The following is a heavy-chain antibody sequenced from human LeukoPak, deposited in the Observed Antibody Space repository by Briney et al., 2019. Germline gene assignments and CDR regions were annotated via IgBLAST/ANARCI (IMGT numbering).Heavy chain of an antibody. CDR2: ISWNSGSI. CDR1: GFTFDDYV. CDR3: AKDRTLYGMDV. Sequence: PGGSLRLSCAASGFTFDDYVMHWVRQAPGKGLEWVSGISWNSGSIGYADSVKGRFTISRDNAKNSLYLQMNSLRSEDTALYYCAKDRTLYGMDVWGQGTAVTVSS. J-gene: IGHJ6*02. V-gene: IGHV3-9*01.